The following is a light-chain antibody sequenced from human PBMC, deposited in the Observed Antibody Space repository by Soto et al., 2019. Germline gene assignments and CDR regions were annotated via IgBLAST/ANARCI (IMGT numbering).Light chain of an antibody. V-gene: IGKV3-15*01. J-gene: IGKJ3*01. CDR3: QQYNNWPPFT. CDR1: QSVSSR. CDR2: GVS. Sequence: EIVRTQSPATLSVSPGERATLSCRASQSVSSRLAWYQQKPCQAPRLLIYGVSTRATGIPARFRGSGSGTEFTLTISSLQSEDFAVYNCQQYNNWPPFTCGPGTKVDIK.